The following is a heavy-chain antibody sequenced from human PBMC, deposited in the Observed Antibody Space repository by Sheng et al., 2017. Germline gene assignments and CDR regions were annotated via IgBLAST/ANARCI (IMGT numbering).Heavy chain of an antibody. D-gene: IGHD6-19*01. CDR3: ARGNGWFRGFFDN. CDR1: GFTFSNYA. V-gene: IGHV3-30-3*01. Sequence: QVQLVESGGGVVQPGRSLRLSCAASGFTFSNYALHWVRRSPGKGLEWVAVISYDGDKKYFADSVKGRFTISRDNSKNTVSLHMNDLSDADTAVYYCARGNGWFRGFFDNWGQGTLVTVSS. CDR2: ISYDGDKK. J-gene: IGHJ4*02.